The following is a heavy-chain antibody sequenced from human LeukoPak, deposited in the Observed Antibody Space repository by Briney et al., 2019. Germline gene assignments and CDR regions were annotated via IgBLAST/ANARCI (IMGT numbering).Heavy chain of an antibody. CDR1: GGTFSSYA. D-gene: IGHD3-10*01. CDR3: ARAASYGSGSFRSLFDY. CDR2: IIPIFGTA. V-gene: IGHV1-69*13. Sequence: SVKVSCKASGGTFSSYAISWVRQAPGQGLEWMGGIIPIFGTANYAQKFQGRVTITADESTSTACMELSSLRSEDTAVYYCARAASYGSGSFRSLFDYWGQGTLVTVSS. J-gene: IGHJ4*02.